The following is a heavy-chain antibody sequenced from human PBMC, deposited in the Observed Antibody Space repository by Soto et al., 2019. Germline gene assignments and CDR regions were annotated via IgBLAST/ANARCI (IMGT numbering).Heavy chain of an antibody. CDR3: ASNGCSGGSCYSALDY. CDR1: GGSISSGGYY. Sequence: PSETLSLTCTVSGGSISSGGYYWSWIRQHPGKGLEWIGYIYYSGSTNYNPSLKSRVTISVDTSKNQFSLKLSSVTAADTAVYYCASNGCSGGSCYSALDYWGQGTLVTVSS. CDR2: IYYSGST. D-gene: IGHD2-15*01. V-gene: IGHV4-31*03. J-gene: IGHJ4*02.